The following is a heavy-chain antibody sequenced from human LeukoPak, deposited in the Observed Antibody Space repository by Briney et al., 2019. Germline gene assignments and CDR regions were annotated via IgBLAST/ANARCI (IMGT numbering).Heavy chain of an antibody. CDR1: GFTFSSYS. D-gene: IGHD1-1*01. V-gene: IGHV3-21*01. Sequence: PGGSLRLSCAASGFTFSSYSMNWVRQAPGKGLEWVSSISSSSSYIYYADSVKGRFTIFRDNAKNSLYLQMNSLRAEDAAVYYCARDRHGSQTGTTSIDYWGQGTLVTVSS. CDR2: ISSSSSYI. J-gene: IGHJ4*02. CDR3: ARDRHGSQTGTTSIDY.